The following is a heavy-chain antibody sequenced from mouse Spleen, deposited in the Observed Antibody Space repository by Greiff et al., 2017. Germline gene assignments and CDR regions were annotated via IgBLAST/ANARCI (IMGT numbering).Heavy chain of an antibody. CDR1: GFTFSSYG. J-gene: IGHJ4*01. Sequence: EVMLVESGGDLVKPGGSLKLSCAASGFTFSSYGMSWVRQTPDKRLEWVATISSGGSYTYYPDSVKGRFTISRDNAKNTLYLQMSSLKSEDTAMYYCARKEVYGNPYAAMDYWGQGTSVTVSS. D-gene: IGHD2-1*01. CDR2: ISSGGSYT. CDR3: ARKEVYGNPYAAMDY. V-gene: IGHV5-6*02.